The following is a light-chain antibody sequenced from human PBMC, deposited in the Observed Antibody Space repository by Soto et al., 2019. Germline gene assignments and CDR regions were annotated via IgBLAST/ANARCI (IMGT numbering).Light chain of an antibody. CDR2: GAS. J-gene: IGKJ5*01. V-gene: IGKV3-15*01. Sequence: EIVLTQSPGTLSLSPGERATLSCRASQSVSSSYLAWYQQKPGQAPRLLIYGASSRATGIPARFSGVGSGTEFTLTISSLQSEDFAVYYCQQYNKWPQTFGQGTRLEIK. CDR3: QQYNKWPQT. CDR1: QSVSSSY.